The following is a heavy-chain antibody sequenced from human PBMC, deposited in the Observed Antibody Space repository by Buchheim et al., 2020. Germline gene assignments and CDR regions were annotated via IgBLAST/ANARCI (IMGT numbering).Heavy chain of an antibody. J-gene: IGHJ5*02. V-gene: IGHV4-59*01. Sequence: QVQLQESGPGLVKPSETLSLTCTVSGGSISSYYWSWIRQPPGKGLEWIGYIYYSGSTNYNPSLKSRVTISVDTSKNQFSLKLSSVTAADTAVYYCAREVHLLTSRYDHDSRDTMFDPWGQGTL. D-gene: IGHD3-22*01. CDR3: AREVHLLTSRYDHDSRDTMFDP. CDR2: IYYSGST. CDR1: GGSISSYY.